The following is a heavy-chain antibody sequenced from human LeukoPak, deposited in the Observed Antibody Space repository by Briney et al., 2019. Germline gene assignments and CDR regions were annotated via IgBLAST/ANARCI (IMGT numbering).Heavy chain of an antibody. CDR2: IYYSGST. CDR3: ARQGSYSSGWYVVYY. CDR1: GGSISSYY. D-gene: IGHD6-19*01. V-gene: IGHV4-59*08. J-gene: IGHJ4*02. Sequence: SETLSLTCTVSGGSISSYYWGWIRQPPGKGLEWIGYIYYSGSTNYNPSLKSRVTISVDTSKNQFSLKLSSVTAADTAVYYCARQGSYSSGWYVVYYWGQGTLVTVSS.